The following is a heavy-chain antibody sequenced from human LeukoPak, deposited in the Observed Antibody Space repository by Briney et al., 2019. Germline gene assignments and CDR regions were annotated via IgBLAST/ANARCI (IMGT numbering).Heavy chain of an antibody. J-gene: IGHJ4*02. CDR3: ARDRDGSGSYYQPLFDY. V-gene: IGHV4-38-2*02. Sequence: PSETLSLTCAVSGYSISSGYYWGWLRPPPGKGVEWIGSIYHSGSTYYNPSLKSRVTITVDTSKNQFSLKLSSVTAADTAVYYCARDRDGSGSYYQPLFDYWGQGTLVTVSS. CDR2: IYHSGST. CDR1: GYSISSGYY. D-gene: IGHD3-10*01.